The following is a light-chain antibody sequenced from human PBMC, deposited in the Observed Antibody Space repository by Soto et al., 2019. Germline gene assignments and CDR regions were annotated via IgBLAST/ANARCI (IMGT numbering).Light chain of an antibody. V-gene: IGKV3-20*01. CDR3: HQYGSSPLT. Sequence: EIVLTQSPGTLSLSPGERATLSCRASQSVSSNYLAWYQQSPGQAPRLLIYGASSRATGIPDRFSGSGSGTDFPLTISRLEPEDFAMYYCHQYGSSPLTFGGGPKVELK. CDR1: QSVSSNY. CDR2: GAS. J-gene: IGKJ4*01.